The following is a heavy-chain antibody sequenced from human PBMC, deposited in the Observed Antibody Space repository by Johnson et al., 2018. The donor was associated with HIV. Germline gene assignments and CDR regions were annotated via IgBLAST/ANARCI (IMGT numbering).Heavy chain of an antibody. J-gene: IGHJ3*02. Sequence: VQLVESGGGVVQPGGSLRLSCAASGFTFSSYAMSWVRQAPGKGLEWVSAISGSGGSTYYADSVKGRLTISRDNSKNTLYLQMNSLRAEDTAVYYCAKGSTSCYNAFDIWGQGTMVTVSS. CDR3: AKGSTSCYNAFDI. V-gene: IGHV3-23*04. D-gene: IGHD2-2*02. CDR2: ISGSGGST. CDR1: GFTFSSYA.